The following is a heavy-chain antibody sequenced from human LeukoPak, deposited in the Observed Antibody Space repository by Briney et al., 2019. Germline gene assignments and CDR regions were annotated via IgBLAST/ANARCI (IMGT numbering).Heavy chain of an antibody. CDR2: INPNSGGT. CDR3: ARGATKQQLVAY. V-gene: IGHV1-2*02. J-gene: IGHJ4*02. D-gene: IGHD6-13*01. Sequence: MGWINPNSGGTNYAQKFQGRVTMTRDTSISTAYMELSRLRSDDTAVYYCARGATKQQLVAYWGQGTLVTVSS.